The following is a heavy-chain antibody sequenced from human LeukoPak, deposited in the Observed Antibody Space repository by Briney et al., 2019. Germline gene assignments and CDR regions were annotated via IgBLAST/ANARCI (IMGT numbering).Heavy chain of an antibody. CDR2: LNPNSGGT. V-gene: IGHV1-2*02. CDR1: GYTFTGFC. CDR3: ARGLDNYSGSGSYYNGDPLFQH. J-gene: IGHJ1*01. Sequence: ASVKVSCKASGYTFTGFCIHWGRQAPGQGLEWMGWLNPNSGGTNYAQKFQGRVTMTRDTSISTGYMELSRLRSDDTAVYYCARGLDNYSGSGSYYNGDPLFQHWGQGTLVTVSS. D-gene: IGHD3-10*01.